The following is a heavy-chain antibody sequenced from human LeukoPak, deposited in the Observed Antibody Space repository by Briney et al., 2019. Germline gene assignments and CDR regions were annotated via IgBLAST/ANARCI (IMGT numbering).Heavy chain of an antibody. CDR1: GYTFTSYG. D-gene: IGHD7-27*01. J-gene: IGHJ4*02. CDR3: ARGPHWDPHFDY. V-gene: IGHV1-18*01. Sequence: GASVKVSCKASGYTFTSYGINWVRQAPGQGLEWMGWISAYNGNTNYAQKFQGRVTMTRDTSISTAYMELSRLRSDDTAVYYCARGPHWDPHFDYWGQGTLVTVSS. CDR2: ISAYNGNT.